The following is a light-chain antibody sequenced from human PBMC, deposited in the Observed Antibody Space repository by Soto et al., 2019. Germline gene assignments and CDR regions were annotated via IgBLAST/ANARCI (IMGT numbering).Light chain of an antibody. CDR1: SSNIGGNS. CDR2: DDN. J-gene: IGLJ1*01. Sequence: QSVMTQPPSVSAAPGQKVTISCSGSSSNIGGNSVSWYQQLPGTAPKLLIYDDNKRPSGIPDRFSGSKSGTSATLGITGFQTGDEADYYCGSWASSRSAYVFGNGTKVTVL. V-gene: IGLV1-51*01. CDR3: GSWASSRSAYV.